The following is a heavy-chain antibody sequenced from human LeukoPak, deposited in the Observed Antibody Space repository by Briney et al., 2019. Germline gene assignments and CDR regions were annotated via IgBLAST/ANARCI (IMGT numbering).Heavy chain of an antibody. V-gene: IGHV3-20*04. J-gene: IGHJ4*02. Sequence: PGGSLRLSCAASGFTFDDYGMSWVRQAPGKGLEWVSGINWNGGSTGYADSVKGRFTISRDNAKNSLYLQMNSLRAEDTALYYCARHYGSGSYYSPFDYWGQGTLVTVSS. CDR2: INWNGGST. CDR1: GFTFDDYG. D-gene: IGHD3-10*01. CDR3: ARHYGSGSYYSPFDY.